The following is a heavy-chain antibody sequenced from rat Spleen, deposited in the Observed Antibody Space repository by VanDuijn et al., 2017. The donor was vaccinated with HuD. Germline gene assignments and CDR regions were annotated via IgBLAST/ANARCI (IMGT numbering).Heavy chain of an antibody. D-gene: IGHD1-11*01. V-gene: IGHV5S14*01. CDR2: SSTGGSNT. CDR1: GFTFSNYG. Sequence: EVQLVESGGGLVQPGRSLKLSCAASGFTFSNYGMAWVRQTPTKGLEWFASSSTGGSNTYYRDSVKGRFTIPRDNAKNTQYLQMDSLRSEDTATYYCARDYGGYSDWFAYWGQGTLVTVSS. CDR3: ARDYGGYSDWFAY. J-gene: IGHJ3*01.